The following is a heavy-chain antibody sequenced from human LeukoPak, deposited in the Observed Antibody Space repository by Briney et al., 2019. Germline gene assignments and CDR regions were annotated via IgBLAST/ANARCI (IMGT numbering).Heavy chain of an antibody. CDR1: GGSISSGGYY. CDR2: IYYSRST. J-gene: IGHJ5*02. CDR3: ARRGGIYSTNWFDP. Sequence: PSETLSLTCTVSGGSISSGGYYWTWIRQHPGKGLEWIGYIYYSRSTYYNPSLKSRVIISVDTSKNQFSLKLSSVTAADTAVYYCARRGGIYSTNWFDPWGQGTLVTVSS. V-gene: IGHV4-30-4*08. D-gene: IGHD3-10*01.